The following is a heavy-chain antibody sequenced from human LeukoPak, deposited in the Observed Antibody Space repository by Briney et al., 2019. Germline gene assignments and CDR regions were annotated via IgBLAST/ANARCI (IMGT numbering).Heavy chain of an antibody. CDR2: ISAYNGNT. Sequence: ASVKVSCKASGYTFTTYGISWVRQAPGQGLEWMGWISAYNGNTKYSQKLQGRVTMTTDTSTSTAYMELKSQRSDDTAVYYCARDQMGGSYYGYFQHWGQGTLVTVSS. CDR1: GYTFTTYG. D-gene: IGHD1-26*01. CDR3: ARDQMGGSYYGYFQH. J-gene: IGHJ1*01. V-gene: IGHV1-18*01.